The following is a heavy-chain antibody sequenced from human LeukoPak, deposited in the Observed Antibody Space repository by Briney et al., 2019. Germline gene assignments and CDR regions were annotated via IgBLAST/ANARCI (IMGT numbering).Heavy chain of an antibody. CDR2: INSDGSST. J-gene: IGHJ6*03. V-gene: IGHV3-74*01. Sequence: PGGSLRLSCAASGFTFSSYWMHWVRQAPGKGLVWVSRINSDGSSTSYADSVKGRFTISRDNAKNTLYLQMNSLRAEDTAVYYCARDPLWCSREGNYYYYYMDVWGKGTTVTVSS. D-gene: IGHD4/OR15-4a*01. CDR1: GFTFSSYW. CDR3: ARDPLWCSREGNYYYYYMDV.